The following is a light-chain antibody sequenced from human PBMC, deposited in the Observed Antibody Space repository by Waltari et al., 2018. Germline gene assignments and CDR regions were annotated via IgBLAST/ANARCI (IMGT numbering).Light chain of an antibody. Sequence: DVVMTQSPDSLTVSLGERATINCKSSQSLLYSSKNKNYLAWYQQRPGQPPKLLIYWASTRESGVPDRFSGSGSGTDFTLTISSLQAEDVAVYYCQQYYSRPRTFGQGTKVEIK. J-gene: IGKJ1*01. CDR1: QSLLYSSKNKNY. CDR3: QQYYSRPRT. V-gene: IGKV4-1*01. CDR2: WAS.